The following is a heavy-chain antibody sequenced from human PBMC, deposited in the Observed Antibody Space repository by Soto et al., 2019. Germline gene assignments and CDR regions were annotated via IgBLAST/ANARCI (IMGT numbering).Heavy chain of an antibody. V-gene: IGHV4-34*01. CDR1: GGSFSGYY. Sequence: SETLSLTCAVYGGSFSGYYWSWIRQPPGKGLEWIGEINHSGSTNYNPSLKSRVAISVDTSKNQFSLKLSSVTAADTAVYYCAGVARLFDYWGQGTLVTVSS. D-gene: IGHD2-15*01. CDR2: INHSGST. CDR3: AGVARLFDY. J-gene: IGHJ4*02.